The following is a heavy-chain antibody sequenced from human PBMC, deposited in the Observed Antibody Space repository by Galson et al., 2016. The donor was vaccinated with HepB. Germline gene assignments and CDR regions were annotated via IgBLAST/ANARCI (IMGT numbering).Heavy chain of an antibody. CDR2: IWYDGSNK. D-gene: IGHD3-9*01. J-gene: IGHJ4*02. CDR3: ARDGYDIFTGYYPGYYFDY. Sequence: WVRQAPGKGLEWVAVIWYDGSNKYYADSVKGRFTISRDNSKNTLYLQMNSLRAEDTAVYYCARDGYDIFTGYYPGYYFDYWGQGTLVTVSS. V-gene: IGHV3-33*01.